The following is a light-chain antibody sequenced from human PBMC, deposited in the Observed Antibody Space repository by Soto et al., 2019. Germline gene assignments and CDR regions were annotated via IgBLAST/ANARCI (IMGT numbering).Light chain of an antibody. CDR2: GES. CDR3: QQYGSSPRT. Sequence: EIVMTQSPATMSVSPGERATLSCRASQSVRSNLAWYQQKPGQAPRILIYGESSRATGIPDRFSGSGSGTDLNLTISRLEPEDFAVYYCQQYGSSPRTCGQGTKVDIK. J-gene: IGKJ1*01. CDR1: QSVRSN. V-gene: IGKV3-20*01.